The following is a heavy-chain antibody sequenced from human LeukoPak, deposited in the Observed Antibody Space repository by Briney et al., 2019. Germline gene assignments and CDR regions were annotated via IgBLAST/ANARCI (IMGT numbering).Heavy chain of an antibody. J-gene: IGHJ3*02. Sequence: SETLSLTCAVSGGSISSGGYSWSWIRQPPGKGLEWIGYIYHSGSTYYNPSLKSRVTISVDRSKNQFSLKLSSVTAADTAVYYCARVTGPPDDAFGIWGQGTMVTVSS. CDR3: ARVTGPPDDAFGI. CDR1: GGSISSGGYS. CDR2: IYHSGST. D-gene: IGHD1-14*01. V-gene: IGHV4-30-2*01.